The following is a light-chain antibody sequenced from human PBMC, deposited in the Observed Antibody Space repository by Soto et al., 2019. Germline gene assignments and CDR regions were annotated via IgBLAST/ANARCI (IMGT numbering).Light chain of an antibody. CDR3: QQYGSSRT. CDR2: GAS. Sequence: IVLTQSPGPLSLSPGERATLSWRASQSVSSNFLAWYQQKPGQAPRLLIHGASSRATGIPDRFSGSGSGTDFTLTISRLEPEDFAVYFCQQYGSSRTFGQGTKVDIK. J-gene: IGKJ1*01. CDR1: QSVSSNF. V-gene: IGKV3-20*01.